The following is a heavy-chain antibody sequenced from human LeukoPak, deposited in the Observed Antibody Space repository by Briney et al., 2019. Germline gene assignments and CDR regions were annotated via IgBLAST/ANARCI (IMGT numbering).Heavy chain of an antibody. CDR1: GYSISSAYY. CDR3: AGDGGGWYNFDY. V-gene: IGHV4-38-2*02. J-gene: IGHJ4*02. CDR2: IYHSGST. Sequence: PETLSLTCTVSGYSISSAYYWGWIRQPPGKGLEWIGSIYHSGSTYYNPSLKSRVTISVDTSKNQFSLKLSSVTAADTAVYYCAGDGGGWYNFDYWGQGTLVTVSS. D-gene: IGHD6-19*01.